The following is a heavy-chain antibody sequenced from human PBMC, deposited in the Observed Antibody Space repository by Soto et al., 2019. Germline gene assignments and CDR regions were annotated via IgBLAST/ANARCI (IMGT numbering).Heavy chain of an antibody. CDR1: GGSVSSVFYY. CDR2: IYSSGSS. J-gene: IGHJ6*02. CDR3: ARGSTAYYNAMDV. Sequence: PSETLSLTCTVSGGSVSSVFYYWSWIRQHPGKGLEWIAYIYSSGSSYYSPSLKSRVTISLDTSKNQFSLKLSSVTAADTAVYYCARGSTAYYNAMDVWGQGTTVTVSS. V-gene: IGHV4-31*03.